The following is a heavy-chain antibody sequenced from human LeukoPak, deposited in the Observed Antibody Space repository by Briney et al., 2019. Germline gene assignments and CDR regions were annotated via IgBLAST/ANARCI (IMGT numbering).Heavy chain of an antibody. D-gene: IGHD6-6*01. CDR3: ASFEGAAQLPNDAFDI. V-gene: IGHV3-21*01. J-gene: IGHJ3*02. CDR2: ISSSSSYI. Sequence: GGSLRLSCAASGFTFSSYSMNWVRQAPGKGLEWVSSISSSSSYIYYADSVKGRFTISRDNAKNSLYLQMNSLRAEDTAVYYCASFEGAAQLPNDAFDIWGQGTMVTVSS. CDR1: GFTFSSYS.